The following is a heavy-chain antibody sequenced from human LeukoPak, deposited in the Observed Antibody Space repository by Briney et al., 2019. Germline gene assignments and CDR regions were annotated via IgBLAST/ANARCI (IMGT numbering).Heavy chain of an antibody. J-gene: IGHJ4*02. V-gene: IGHV4-39*07. CDR3: ARGRWLQAGSVFDY. CDR1: GGSISSSSYY. Sequence: SETLSLTCTVSGGSISSSSYYWGWIRQPPGKGLEWIGSIYYSGSTYYNPSLKSRVTISVDTSKNQFSLKLSSVTAADTAVYYCARGRWLQAGSVFDYWGQGTLVTVSS. D-gene: IGHD5-24*01. CDR2: IYYSGST.